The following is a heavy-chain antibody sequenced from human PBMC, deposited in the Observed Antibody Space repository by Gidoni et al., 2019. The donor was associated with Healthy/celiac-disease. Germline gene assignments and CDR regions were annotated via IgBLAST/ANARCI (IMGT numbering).Heavy chain of an antibody. Sequence: QAQLVQSGAEVKKPGASVKVSCKASGYAFTSYDINWVRQATGKGLEWMGWMNPNSGNTGDAQKFQGRVTMTRTTSISTAYMELSSLRSEDTAVYYCARGLWSYSLPGVDYWGQGTLVTVSS. J-gene: IGHJ4*02. CDR3: ARGLWSYSLPGVDY. V-gene: IGHV1-8*01. CDR1: GYAFTSYD. CDR2: MNPNSGNT. D-gene: IGHD1-26*01.